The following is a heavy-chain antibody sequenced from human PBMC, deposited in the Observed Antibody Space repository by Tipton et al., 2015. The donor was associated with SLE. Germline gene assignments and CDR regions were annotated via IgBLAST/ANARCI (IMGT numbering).Heavy chain of an antibody. Sequence: GSLRLSCAASGFTFDDYAMHWVRQAPGKGLEWVSLISWDGGSIYYADSVKGRFTISRDNGKSSLYLQMNSLRADDTALYYCAKDISRLDSDTTGNGMDVWGQGTTVTVSS. V-gene: IGHV3-43D*03. CDR2: ISWDGGSI. CDR3: AKDISRLDSDTTGNGMDV. J-gene: IGHJ6*02. CDR1: GFTFDDYA. D-gene: IGHD4-17*01.